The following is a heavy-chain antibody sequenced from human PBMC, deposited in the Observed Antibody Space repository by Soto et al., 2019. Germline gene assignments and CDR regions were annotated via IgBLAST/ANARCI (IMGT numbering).Heavy chain of an antibody. Sequence: GGSLRLSCAASGFTFSSYSTNWVRQAPGKGLEWVSYISSSSSTIYYADSVKGRFTISRDNAKNSLYLQMNSLRAEDTAVYYCATWGIVATIRGNYWGQGTLVTVSS. D-gene: IGHD5-12*01. CDR1: GFTFSSYS. CDR3: ATWGIVATIRGNY. J-gene: IGHJ4*02. V-gene: IGHV3-48*01. CDR2: ISSSSSTI.